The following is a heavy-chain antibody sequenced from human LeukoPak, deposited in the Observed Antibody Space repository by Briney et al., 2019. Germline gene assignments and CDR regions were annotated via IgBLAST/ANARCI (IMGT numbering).Heavy chain of an antibody. D-gene: IGHD3-16*01. Sequence: GGSLRLSCAASGFSFSSYAMSWVRQAPGKGLEWVSGVSGSSGSTYYADSVKGRFIISRDNSKNTLYLQMNSLRAEDTAVYYCARVGAEYYYYYMDVWGKGTTVTVSS. J-gene: IGHJ6*03. V-gene: IGHV3-23*01. CDR1: GFSFSSYA. CDR2: VSGSSGST. CDR3: ARVGAEYYYYYMDV.